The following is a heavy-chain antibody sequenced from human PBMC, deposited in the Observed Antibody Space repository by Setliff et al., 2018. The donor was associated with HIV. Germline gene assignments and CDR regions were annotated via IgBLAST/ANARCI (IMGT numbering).Heavy chain of an antibody. CDR2: INAGNGNT. CDR1: GYTFTNYA. Sequence: ASVNVSCQTFGYTFTNYAMQWVRQAPGQSLEWMGWINAGNGNTKYSQKFQGRVAITKDTSASTAYMELSSLTSEDTGLYYCARESWGLGDYWGQGTLVTVSS. J-gene: IGHJ4*02. CDR3: ARESWGLGDY. D-gene: IGHD6-13*01. V-gene: IGHV1-3*01.